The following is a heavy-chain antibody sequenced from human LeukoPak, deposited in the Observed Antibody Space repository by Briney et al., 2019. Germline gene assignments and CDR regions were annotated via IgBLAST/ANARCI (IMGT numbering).Heavy chain of an antibody. J-gene: IGHJ4*02. Sequence: PSETLSLTCTVSGGSISSSSYYWGWIRQPPGKRLEWIGSIYYSGSTYYNPSLKSPVTISVDTSKNQFSLKLSSVTAADTAVYYCARHGPGWYYFDYWGQGTLVTVSS. CDR1: GGSISSSSYY. CDR2: IYYSGST. CDR3: ARHGPGWYYFDY. D-gene: IGHD6-19*01. V-gene: IGHV4-39*01.